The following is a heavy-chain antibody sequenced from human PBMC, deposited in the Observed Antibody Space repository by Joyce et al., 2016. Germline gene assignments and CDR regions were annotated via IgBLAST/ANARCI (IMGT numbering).Heavy chain of an antibody. CDR2: IKQDGSDT. CDR1: GFTFDFYY. V-gene: IGHV3-7*01. D-gene: IGHD2-21*01. CDR3: ARGANCGGECYSDY. J-gene: IGHJ4*02. Sequence: EVQLVESGGGLVQPGGSLRLTCSASGFTFDFYYMSGVRQAPGKGLEWVATIKQDGSDTFYVDSVKGRFTISRDHATNSLSLQMSSLRAEDTGIYFCARGANCGGECYSDYWGQGTLVAVSS.